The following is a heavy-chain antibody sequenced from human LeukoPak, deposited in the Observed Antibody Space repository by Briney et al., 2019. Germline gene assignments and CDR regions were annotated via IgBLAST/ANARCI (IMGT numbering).Heavy chain of an antibody. Sequence: GASVKVSCKASGYTLTGYYMHWVRQAPGQGLEWMGWINPNSGGTNYAQKFQGRVTMTRDTSISTAYMELSRLRSDDTAVYYCARELVAKVGWFDPWGQGTLVTVSS. CDR2: INPNSGGT. D-gene: IGHD2-8*02. CDR3: ARELVAKVGWFDP. CDR1: GYTLTGYY. V-gene: IGHV1-2*02. J-gene: IGHJ5*02.